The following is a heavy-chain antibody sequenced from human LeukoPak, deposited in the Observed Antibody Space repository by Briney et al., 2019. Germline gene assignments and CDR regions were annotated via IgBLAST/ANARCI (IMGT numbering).Heavy chain of an antibody. CDR1: GFTFSSYG. V-gene: IGHV3-48*04. Sequence: GVSLRLSCAASGFTFSSYGMHWVRQAPGKGLEWVSYISSSGSTIYYADSVKGRFTISRDNAKNSLYLQMNSLRAEDTAVYYCAREEYYYDSSGYDDYWGQGTLVTVSS. CDR3: AREEYYYDSSGYDDY. CDR2: ISSSGSTI. D-gene: IGHD3-22*01. J-gene: IGHJ4*02.